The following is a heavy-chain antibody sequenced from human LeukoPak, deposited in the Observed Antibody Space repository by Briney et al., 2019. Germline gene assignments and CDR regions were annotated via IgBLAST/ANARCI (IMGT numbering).Heavy chain of an antibody. V-gene: IGHV3-48*03. Sequence: GGSLRLSCAAPGFSFSSYEMNWVRQAPGQGLEWVSYISSSSTSGSSVYYADSVNGRFTVSRDNAKNSLSLQMNSLRAEDTAVYYCATVGRSSRPGYWGQGTLVTVSS. D-gene: IGHD6-6*01. CDR2: ISSSSTSGSSV. CDR3: ATVGRSSRPGY. CDR1: GFSFSSYE. J-gene: IGHJ4*02.